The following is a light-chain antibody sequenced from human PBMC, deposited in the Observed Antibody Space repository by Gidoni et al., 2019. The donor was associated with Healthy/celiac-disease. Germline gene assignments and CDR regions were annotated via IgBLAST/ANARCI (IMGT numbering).Light chain of an antibody. J-gene: IGLJ3*02. V-gene: IGLV2-14*03. Sequence: QSALTQPASVSGSPGQSITISCTGTSSDVGSYNYVSWYQQHPGKAPKLLIYDVSTRPSGVSYRCSGSKSGNTASLTISGLQAEDEADYYCSSYTTSRARVMFGGGTKLTVL. CDR1: SSDVGSYNY. CDR3: SSYTTSRARVM. CDR2: DVS.